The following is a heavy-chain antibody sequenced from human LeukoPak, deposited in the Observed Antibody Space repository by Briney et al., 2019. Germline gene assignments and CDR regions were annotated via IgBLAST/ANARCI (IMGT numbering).Heavy chain of an antibody. CDR1: GGSISTNY. D-gene: IGHD6-13*01. Sequence: PSETLSLTCTVSGGSISTNYWSWIRQPAGKGLEWIGRIFASGSTNYNPSLKSRVTISVDTSRNQFSLKLSSVTAADTAVYYCARVGTLWNFGSWYGFGYWGQGTLVTVSS. V-gene: IGHV4-4*07. CDR3: ARVGTLWNFGSWYGFGY. CDR2: IFASGST. J-gene: IGHJ4*02.